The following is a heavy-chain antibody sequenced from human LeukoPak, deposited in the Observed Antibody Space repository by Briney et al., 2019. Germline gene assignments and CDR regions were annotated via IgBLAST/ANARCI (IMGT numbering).Heavy chain of an antibody. J-gene: IGHJ4*02. CDR2: INPNSGDT. V-gene: IGHV1-2*02. CDR3: ARGPLINSRGRHAHFDF. Sequence: ASVKVSCKASGYAFTSYYIQWVCQAPGQGLECMGWINPNSGDTHFARNFQDTVTMTRDTSITTVYMSLTRLTSADTAVYYCARGPLINSRGRHAHFDFWGQGTGVTVSS. D-gene: IGHD3-22*01. CDR1: GYAFTSYY.